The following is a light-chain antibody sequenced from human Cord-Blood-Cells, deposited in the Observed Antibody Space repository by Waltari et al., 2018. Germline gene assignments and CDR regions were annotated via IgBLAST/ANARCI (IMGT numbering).Light chain of an antibody. J-gene: IGLJ2*01. CDR2: DVS. Sequence: QSALTQPAPVSGSPGQSITISCTGTSSDVGGYNYVSWYQQHPGKAPKLMIYDVSNRPSGVSNRVSGCKSGNTASLTISGLQAEDEADYYGSSYTSSSTHVVFGGGTKLTVL. CDR1: SSDVGGYNY. V-gene: IGLV2-14*01. CDR3: SSYTSSSTHVV.